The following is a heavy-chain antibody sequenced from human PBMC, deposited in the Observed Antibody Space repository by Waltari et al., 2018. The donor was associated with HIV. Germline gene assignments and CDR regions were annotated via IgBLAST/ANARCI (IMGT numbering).Heavy chain of an antibody. CDR1: GYNFGRYW. CDR2: ICPGASNT. J-gene: IGHJ4*02. CDR3: ATGPDHYCDF. V-gene: IGHV5-51*01. Sequence: EVQLEQSAAEMKKPGESLRISCKASGYNFGRYWISWVRQIPGKGLEWMWIICPGASNTRYHPSCRRQVTISADKSINTTFLQWTTLKASDSAIYYCATGPDHYCDFWGQGTQVTVSS. D-gene: IGHD4-4*01.